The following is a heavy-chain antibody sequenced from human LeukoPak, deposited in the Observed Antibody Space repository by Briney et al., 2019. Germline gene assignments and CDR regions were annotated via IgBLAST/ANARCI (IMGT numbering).Heavy chain of an antibody. CDR2: INHSGST. CDR3: ARGVEMAYFDY. CDR1: GGSFSDYY. D-gene: IGHD5-12*01. J-gene: IGHJ4*02. Sequence: PSETLSLTCAVYGGSFSDYYWSWIRQPPGKGLEWIGEINHSGSTNYNPSLKSRVTISVDTSKNQFSLKLSSVTAADTAVYYCARGVEMAYFDYWGQGTLVTVSS. V-gene: IGHV4-34*01.